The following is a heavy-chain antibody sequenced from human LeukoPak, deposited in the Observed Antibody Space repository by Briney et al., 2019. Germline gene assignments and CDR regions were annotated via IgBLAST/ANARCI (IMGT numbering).Heavy chain of an antibody. CDR3: ARTAANYDFWSGRPLYFDY. D-gene: IGHD3-3*01. J-gene: IGHJ4*02. CDR2: IYPGDSDT. CDR1: GYSFTSYW. Sequence: GESLKISCKGSGYSFTSYWIGWVRQMPGKGLEWMGIIYPGDSDTRYSPSFQGQVTISADKSISTAYLQWSSLKASDTAMYYCARTAANYDFWSGRPLYFDYWGQGTLVAVSS. V-gene: IGHV5-51*01.